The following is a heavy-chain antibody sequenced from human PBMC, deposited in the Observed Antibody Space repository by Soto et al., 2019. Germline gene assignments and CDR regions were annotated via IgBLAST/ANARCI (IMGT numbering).Heavy chain of an antibody. V-gene: IGHV3-30-3*01. J-gene: IGHJ4*02. CDR2: ISYDGSNK. CDR3: ARDTLWFGEG. D-gene: IGHD3-10*01. CDR1: GFTFSSYA. Sequence: QVRLVESGGGVVQPGRSLRLSCAASGFTFSSYAMHWVRQAPGKGLEWVAVISYDGSNKYYADSVKGRFTISRDNSKNTLYLQMNSLRAEDTAVYYCARDTLWFGEGRGQGTLVTVSS.